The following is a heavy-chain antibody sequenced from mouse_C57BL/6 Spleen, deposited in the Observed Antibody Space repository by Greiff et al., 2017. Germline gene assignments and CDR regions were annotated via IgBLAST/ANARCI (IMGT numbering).Heavy chain of an antibody. Sequence: VQLQQPGAELVKPGASVKLSCKASGYTFTSYWMHWVKQRPGQGLEWIGMIHPNSGSTNYNEKFKSKATLTVDKSSSTAYMQLSSLTSEDSAVYYCARYPNYYGSSWYFDVWGTGTTVTVAS. J-gene: IGHJ1*03. CDR3: ARYPNYYGSSWYFDV. V-gene: IGHV1-64*01. CDR2: IHPNSGST. D-gene: IGHD1-1*01. CDR1: GYTFTSYW.